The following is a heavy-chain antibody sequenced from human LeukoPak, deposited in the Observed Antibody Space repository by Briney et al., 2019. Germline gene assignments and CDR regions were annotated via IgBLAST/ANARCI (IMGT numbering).Heavy chain of an antibody. CDR1: GFTYHRYW. CDR3: ARTFWSGNGYYFEY. V-gene: IGHV3-7*04. CDR2: IKQDGSEK. Sequence: GGSRRLSCAVSGFTYHRYWMSGVRQAQGKELEGVANIKQDGSEKHYVDSVKVRFTIARDNAKNSLYLQMNSVRAEDTAVYYCARTFWSGNGYYFEYWGQESLVTVSS. D-gene: IGHD3-3*01. J-gene: IGHJ4*02.